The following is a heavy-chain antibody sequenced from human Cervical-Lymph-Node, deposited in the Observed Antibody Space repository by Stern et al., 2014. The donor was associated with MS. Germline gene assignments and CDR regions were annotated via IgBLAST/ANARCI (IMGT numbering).Heavy chain of an antibody. CDR3: EREMATPYVS. J-gene: IGHJ4*02. CDR1: GFTFTSYG. V-gene: IGHV3-30*04. CDR2: ISFDGSDK. Sequence: VQLVESGGGVVQPGRSLRLSCAASGFTFTSYGMHWVRQAPGTGLEWVAGISFDGSDKDYSDSVKGRFTVSRDTSKNTLYLQRDGLRPADTAIYFCEREMATPYVSWGQGTLVTVSS. D-gene: IGHD5-24*01.